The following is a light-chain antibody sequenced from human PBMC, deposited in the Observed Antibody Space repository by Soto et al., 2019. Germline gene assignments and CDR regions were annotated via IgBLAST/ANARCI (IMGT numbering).Light chain of an antibody. Sequence: QSVLTHPTSASGTPGHRVTISCSGSSSNIGSTTENCYYQLPGTAPKRLTYSNNQRSSGVPDRFSGSKSGTSASLAISGLQSADEADYYCAAWDDSLNAPHVSGTGTK. CDR2: SNN. CDR3: AAWDDSLNAPHV. CDR1: SSNIGSTT. J-gene: IGLJ1*01. V-gene: IGLV1-44*01.